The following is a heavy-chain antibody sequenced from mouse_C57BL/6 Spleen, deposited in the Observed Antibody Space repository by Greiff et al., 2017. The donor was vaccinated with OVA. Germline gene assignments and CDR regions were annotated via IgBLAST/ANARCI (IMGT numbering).Heavy chain of an antibody. V-gene: IGHV1-82*01. CDR1: GYAFSSSW. J-gene: IGHJ2*01. Sequence: QVQLQQSGPALVKPGASVTISCKASGYAFSSSWMTWVKQRPGKGLEWIGRLYPGDGDTNYNGKFKGKATLTADKSSSTAYMQLSSLTSEDSAVYFCARGDYGSSSGFDYWGQGTTLTVSS. D-gene: IGHD1-1*01. CDR2: LYPGDGDT. CDR3: ARGDYGSSSGFDY.